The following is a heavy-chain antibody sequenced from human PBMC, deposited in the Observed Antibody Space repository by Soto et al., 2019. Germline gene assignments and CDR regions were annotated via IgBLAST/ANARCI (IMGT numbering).Heavy chain of an antibody. D-gene: IGHD3-10*01. CDR3: ARDFEAYGSGSYYYWFDP. CDR2: IYYSGST. V-gene: IGHV4-31*03. Sequence: SETLSLTCTVSGGSISSGGYYWSWIRQHPGKGLEWIGYIYYSGSTYYNPSLKSRVTISMDTSTNKVYMELSTVRSEDTAVYYCARDFEAYGSGSYYYWFDPWGQGTLVTVSS. J-gene: IGHJ5*02. CDR1: GGSISSGGYY.